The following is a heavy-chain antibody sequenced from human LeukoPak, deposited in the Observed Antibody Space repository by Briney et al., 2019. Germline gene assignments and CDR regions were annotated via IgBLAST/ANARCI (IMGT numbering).Heavy chain of an antibody. CDR3: ARGGYSSGWYPREYYFDY. CDR2: IYYSGGT. CDR1: GGSISSSSYY. V-gene: IGHV4-39*07. Sequence: SETLSLTCTVSGGSISSSSYYWGWIRQPPGKGLEWIGSIYYSGGTYYNPSLKSRVTISVDTSKNQFSLKLSSVTAADTAVYYCARGGYSSGWYPREYYFDYWGQGTLVTVSS. D-gene: IGHD6-19*01. J-gene: IGHJ4*02.